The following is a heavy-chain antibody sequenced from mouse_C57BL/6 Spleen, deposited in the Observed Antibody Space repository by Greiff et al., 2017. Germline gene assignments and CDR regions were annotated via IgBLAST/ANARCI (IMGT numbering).Heavy chain of an antibody. CDR2: INPGSGGT. J-gene: IGHJ3*01. D-gene: IGHD1-1*02. Sequence: QVQLQQSGAELVRPGTSVKVSCKASGYAFTNYLIEWVKQRPGQGLEWIGVINPGSGGTNYNEKFKGKATLTADKSSSTAYMQLSSLTSEDSAVYFCARGRGYGSPFAYWGQGTLVTVSA. CDR1: GYAFTNYL. V-gene: IGHV1-54*01. CDR3: ARGRGYGSPFAY.